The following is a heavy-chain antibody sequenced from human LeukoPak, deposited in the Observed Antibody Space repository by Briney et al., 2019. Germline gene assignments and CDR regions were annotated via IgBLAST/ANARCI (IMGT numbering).Heavy chain of an antibody. D-gene: IGHD3-10*01. Sequence: SETLSLTCAVPGGSISSGGYYWSWIRQHPGKGLEWIGYIYYSGSTYYNPSLKSRVTISVDTSKNQFSLKLSSVTAADTAVYYCASAPGSYYNVDYWGQGTLVTVSS. CDR1: GGSISSGGYY. J-gene: IGHJ4*02. CDR2: IYYSGST. V-gene: IGHV4-31*11. CDR3: ASAPGSYYNVDY.